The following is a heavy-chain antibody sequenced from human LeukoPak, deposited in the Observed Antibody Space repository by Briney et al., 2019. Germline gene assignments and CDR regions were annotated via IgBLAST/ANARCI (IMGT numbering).Heavy chain of an antibody. D-gene: IGHD6-19*01. CDR1: GFTFSSYA. V-gene: IGHV3-23*01. CDR2: ISGSDGST. J-gene: IGHJ4*02. Sequence: GGSLRLSCAASGFTFSSYAMSWVRQAPGKGLEWVSGISGSDGSTYYADSVKGRFTISRDNSKNTLYLQMNSLRAEDTAVYYCARVVAGAVYYFDYWGQGTLVTVSS. CDR3: ARVVAGAVYYFDY.